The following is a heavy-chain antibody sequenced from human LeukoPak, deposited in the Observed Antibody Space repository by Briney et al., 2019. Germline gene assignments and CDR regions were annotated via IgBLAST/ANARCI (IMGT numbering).Heavy chain of an antibody. V-gene: IGHV1-18*01. CDR3: ARDGWFDARKDSGYDSGYFDY. CDR1: GYTFTSCG. CDR2: ISAYNGNT. J-gene: IGHJ4*02. Sequence: ASVKVSCKASGYTFTSCGISWVRQAPGQGLEWMGWISAYNGNTNYAQKLQGRVTMTTDTSTSTAYMELRSLRSDDTAVYYCARDGWFDARKDSGYDSGYFDYWGQGTLVTVSS. D-gene: IGHD5-12*01.